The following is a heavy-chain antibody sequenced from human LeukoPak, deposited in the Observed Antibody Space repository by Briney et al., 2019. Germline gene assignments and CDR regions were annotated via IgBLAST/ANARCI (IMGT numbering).Heavy chain of an antibody. D-gene: IGHD6-19*01. CDR1: GYTFTSYG. J-gene: IGHJ4*02. V-gene: IGHV1-18*01. CDR3: ARDNALAVALDY. CDR2: ISGYSGNT. Sequence: GASVKVSCKASGYTFTSYGLSWVRQAPGQGLEWMGWISGYSGNTNYAQKLQGRVTMTADTSTSTAYMELRGLRSDDTAVYYCARDNALAVALDYWGQGTLVTVSS.